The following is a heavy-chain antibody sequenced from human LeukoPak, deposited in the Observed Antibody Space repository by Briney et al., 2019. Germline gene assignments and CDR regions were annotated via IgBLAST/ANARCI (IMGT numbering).Heavy chain of an antibody. V-gene: IGHV1-2*02. CDR3: AREGDILTGYYYYYGMDV. Sequence: GASVTVSCKASGYTFTGYYMHWVRQAPGQGLEWMGWINPNSGGTNYAQKFQGRVTMTRDTSISTAYMELSRLRSDDTAVYYCAREGDILTGYYYYYGMDVWGQGTTVTVSS. CDR2: INPNSGGT. D-gene: IGHD3-9*01. J-gene: IGHJ6*02. CDR1: GYTFTGYY.